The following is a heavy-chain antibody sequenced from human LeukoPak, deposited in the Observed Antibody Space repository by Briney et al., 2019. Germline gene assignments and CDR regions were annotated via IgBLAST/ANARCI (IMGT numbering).Heavy chain of an antibody. CDR1: GFSLSTSGVG. J-gene: IGHJ3*02. V-gene: IGHV2-5*02. Sequence: SGPTLVNPTQTLTLTCTFYGFSLSTSGVGVGWIRQPPGKALEWLALIYWDDDKRYSPSLQSRLTITKDTSKNQVVLTMTNMDPVDTATYYCAHRRAVSGFLEWLFDAFDIWGQGTMVTVSS. D-gene: IGHD3-3*01. CDR2: IYWDDDK. CDR3: AHRRAVSGFLEWLFDAFDI.